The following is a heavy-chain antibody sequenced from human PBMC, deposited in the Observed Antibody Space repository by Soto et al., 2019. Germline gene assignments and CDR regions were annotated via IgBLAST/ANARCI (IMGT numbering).Heavy chain of an antibody. CDR1: GVSVSSGWFY. CDR2: GSNSGTT. V-gene: IGHV4-61*01. J-gene: IGHJ4*02. Sequence: QVQLQASGPGLVKPSETLSLTCSVSGVSVSSGWFYWAWIRQPPGKGLEWIGFGSNSGTTNYKPSLKSLVTISVDTCRSQISLKVNSLTAADTAVYYCARSATVTQYDYWGQGTQVTVSS. CDR3: ARSATVTQYDY. D-gene: IGHD4-17*01.